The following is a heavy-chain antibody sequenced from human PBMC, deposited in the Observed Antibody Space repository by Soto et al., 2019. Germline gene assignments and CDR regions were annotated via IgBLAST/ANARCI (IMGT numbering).Heavy chain of an antibody. J-gene: IGHJ6*02. CDR3: ARDRGSGSYYPYYYYAMDV. V-gene: IGHV4-59*01. CDR1: GGSINNYY. Sequence: SETLSLTCTVSGGSINNYYWTWVRQPPGKGLEWIGYIYNSGSTNYNPSLKSRVTISVHTSKNQFSLELRSVTAADTAVYFCARDRGSGSYYPYYYYAMDVWGQGTTVTVSS. D-gene: IGHD3-10*01. CDR2: IYNSGST.